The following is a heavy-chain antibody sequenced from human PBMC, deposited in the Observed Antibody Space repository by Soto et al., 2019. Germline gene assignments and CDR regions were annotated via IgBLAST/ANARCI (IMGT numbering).Heavy chain of an antibody. Sequence: GESLKISCKGSGYSFTSYWIGWVRQMPGKGLEWMGIIYPGDSDTRYSPSFQGQVTISADKSISTAYLQWSSLKASDTAMYYCARPKGGYSGYDLFDYWGQGTLVTVSS. CDR1: GYSFTSYW. V-gene: IGHV5-51*01. D-gene: IGHD5-12*01. CDR2: IYPGDSDT. J-gene: IGHJ4*02. CDR3: ARPKGGYSGYDLFDY.